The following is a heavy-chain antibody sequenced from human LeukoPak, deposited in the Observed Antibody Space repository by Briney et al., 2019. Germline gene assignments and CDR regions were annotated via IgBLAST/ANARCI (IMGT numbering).Heavy chain of an antibody. J-gene: IGHJ4*02. CDR1: GYTLTELS. Sequence: ASVKVSCKVSGYTLTELSMHWVRQAPGKGLEWMGGFDPEDGETIYAQKFQGRVTMTEDTSTDTAYMELSSLKSEDTAVYYCATFSDYGDYHFAYWGQGTLATVSS. CDR3: ATFSDYGDYHFAY. CDR2: FDPEDGET. V-gene: IGHV1-24*01. D-gene: IGHD4-17*01.